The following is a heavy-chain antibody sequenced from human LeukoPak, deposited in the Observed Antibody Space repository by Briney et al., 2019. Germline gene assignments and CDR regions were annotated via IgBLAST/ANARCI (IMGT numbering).Heavy chain of an antibody. V-gene: IGHV4-39*01. D-gene: IGHD2-2*01. CDR2: IYYSGST. J-gene: IGHJ4*02. CDR1: GFTFSSYA. CDR3: ARHSGIPTRRVVVPAATAL. Sequence: PGGSLRLSCAASGFTFSSYAMSWIRQPPGKGLEWIGSIYYSGSTYYNPSLKSRVTISVDTSKNQFSLKLSSVTAADTAVYYCARHSGIPTRRVVVPAATALWGQGTLVTVSS.